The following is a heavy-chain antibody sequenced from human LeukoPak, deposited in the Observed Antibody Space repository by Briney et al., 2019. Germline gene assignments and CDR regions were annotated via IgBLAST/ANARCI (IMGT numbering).Heavy chain of an antibody. D-gene: IGHD2-15*01. J-gene: IGHJ6*03. V-gene: IGHV1-2*02. Sequence: ASVKVSCKASGYTFTGYYMHGVRQAPGQGLEWMGWINSNSGATNYAPKFQGRVTMTRDTSISTTYMELTRLTSDDAAVYYCARGPGHTVVVVAAKTVGYMDVWGKGTTVTVSS. CDR1: GYTFTGYY. CDR2: INSNSGAT. CDR3: ARGPGHTVVVVAAKTVGYMDV.